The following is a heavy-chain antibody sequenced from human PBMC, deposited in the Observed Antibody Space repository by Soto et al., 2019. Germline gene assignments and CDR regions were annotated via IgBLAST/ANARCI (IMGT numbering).Heavy chain of an antibody. CDR1: GYSFSNYW. Sequence: PGESLKLSWKGSGYSFSNYWIAWVRQMPGKGLEWMGIIYPGDFQIAYSPSFQGQVTISADQSISTAYLQWSSLKASDTAMYYCARLLRFSYYFDYWGQGTLVTVSS. V-gene: IGHV5-51*01. D-gene: IGHD3-3*01. CDR2: IYPGDFQI. J-gene: IGHJ4*02. CDR3: ARLLRFSYYFDY.